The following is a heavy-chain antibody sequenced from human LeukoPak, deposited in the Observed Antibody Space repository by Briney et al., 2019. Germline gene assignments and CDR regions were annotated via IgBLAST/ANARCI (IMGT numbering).Heavy chain of an antibody. CDR1: GYTFTGYY. D-gene: IGHD3-10*01. V-gene: IGHV1-24*01. J-gene: IGHJ4*02. CDR3: ATNPGNY. CDR2: FDPEDGET. Sequence: ASVKVSCKASGYTFTGYYMHWVRQAPGKGLEGMGGFDPEDGETIYAQKFQGRVTMTEDTSTDTAYMELSSLRSEDTAVYYCATNPGNYWGQGTLVTVSS.